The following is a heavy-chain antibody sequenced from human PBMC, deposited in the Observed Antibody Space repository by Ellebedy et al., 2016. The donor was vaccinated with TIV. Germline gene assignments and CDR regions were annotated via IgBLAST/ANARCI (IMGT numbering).Heavy chain of an antibody. CDR1: GFVFSDYA. J-gene: IGHJ4*02. CDR3: ARSLVATIPLFDS. D-gene: IGHD5-12*01. CDR2: VRTNGVSI. Sequence: PGGSLRLSCAASGFVFSDYAIHWVRQVPGKGLEYVAGVRTNGVSISYANSVKGRFTVSRDFFKKTVYLQMGSLRREDMAVYYCARSLVATIPLFDSWGQGTLVTVSS. V-gene: IGHV3-64*01.